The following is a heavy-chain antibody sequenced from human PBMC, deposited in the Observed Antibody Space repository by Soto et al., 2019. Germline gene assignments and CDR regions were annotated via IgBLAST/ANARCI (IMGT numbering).Heavy chain of an antibody. CDR2: ISDSGGKT. D-gene: IGHD5-18*01. J-gene: IGHJ4*02. Sequence: WGALSVSCVVSGVHLRKTAMSWCRPLPGKGRQWVSTISDSGGKTYYSDSVKCRVTISRDRSKNKLYLQMDSLRADDTAVYYCAKLPGCTAHRPDYWGQGTMVTVSS. CDR1: GVHLRKTA. V-gene: IGHV3-23*01. CDR3: AKLPGCTAHRPDY.